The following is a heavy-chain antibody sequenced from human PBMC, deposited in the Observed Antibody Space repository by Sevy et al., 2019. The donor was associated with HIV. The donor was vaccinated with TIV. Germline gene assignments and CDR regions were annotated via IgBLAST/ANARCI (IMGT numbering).Heavy chain of an antibody. Sequence: GGSLRLSCAASGFTFSTYWMSWVRQAPGKGLEWVAIIKKDGSEKYYVDSVKGRFTISRDNAKSSLYLQMKSLRAEDTAVYYCARDCSSTSCLWGLDVWGQGTTVTVSS. J-gene: IGHJ6*02. V-gene: IGHV3-7*03. CDR1: GFTFSTYW. CDR2: IKKDGSEK. CDR3: ARDCSSTSCLWGLDV. D-gene: IGHD2-2*01.